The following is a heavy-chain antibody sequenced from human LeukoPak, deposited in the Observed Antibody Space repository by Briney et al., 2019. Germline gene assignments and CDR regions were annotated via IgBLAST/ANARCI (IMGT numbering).Heavy chain of an antibody. D-gene: IGHD3-9*01. V-gene: IGHV3-23*01. CDR1: GFTFNSYA. CDR2: ISGSGGGT. Sequence: GGSLRLSCAASGFTFNSYAMSWVRQAPGKGLEWVSVISGSGGGTYYADSAKGRFTISRDSSKSTLFLQMSSLRAEDTAVYYCARLNYNVLTAYYQYYFDYWGQGTLVTVSS. CDR3: ARLNYNVLTAYYQYYFDY. J-gene: IGHJ4*02.